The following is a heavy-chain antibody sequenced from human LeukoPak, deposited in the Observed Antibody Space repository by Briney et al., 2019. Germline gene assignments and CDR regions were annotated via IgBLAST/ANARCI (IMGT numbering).Heavy chain of an antibody. CDR1: SGSIISNNDY. CDR2: IYYSGST. V-gene: IGHV4-39*01. D-gene: IGHD3-22*01. Sequence: PSETLSLTCTVSSGSIISNNDYWGWIRQPPGKGLEWIGSIYYSGSTYYNPSLKSRVTISVDTSKNQFSLKLSSVTAADTAVYYCARGDYDSSGVDAFDIWGQGTMVTVSS. CDR3: ARGDYDSSGVDAFDI. J-gene: IGHJ3*02.